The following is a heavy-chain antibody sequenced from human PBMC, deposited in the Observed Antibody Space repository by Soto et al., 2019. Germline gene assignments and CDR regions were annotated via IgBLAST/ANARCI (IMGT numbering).Heavy chain of an antibody. CDR1: GGSISSSSYY. CDR2: IYYSGST. Sequence: QLQLQESGPGLVKPSETLSLTCTVSGGSISSSSYYWGWIRQPPGKGLEWIGSIYYSGSTYYNPSLKRRVTITVETSKNQFSLKLSCVTAADTAVYYCARSWSVVVVAATSAWFDPWGQGTLVTVSS. V-gene: IGHV4-39*01. D-gene: IGHD2-15*01. CDR3: ARSWSVVVVAATSAWFDP. J-gene: IGHJ5*02.